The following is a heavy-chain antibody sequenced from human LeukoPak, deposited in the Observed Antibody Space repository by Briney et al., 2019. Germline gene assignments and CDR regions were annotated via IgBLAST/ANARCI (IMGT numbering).Heavy chain of an antibody. J-gene: IGHJ4*02. V-gene: IGHV3-23*01. CDR3: AKGLVSRFDY. D-gene: IGHD3-16*01. CDR2: ISGSGTNT. Sequence: GGSLRLSCGASGFTFSSYAMSWVRQAPGKGLEWVSAISGSGTNTYYADSVKGRFTISRDNSKNTLYLQMNSLRAEDTAVYYCAKGLVSRFDYWGQGTLVTVSS. CDR1: GFTFSSYA.